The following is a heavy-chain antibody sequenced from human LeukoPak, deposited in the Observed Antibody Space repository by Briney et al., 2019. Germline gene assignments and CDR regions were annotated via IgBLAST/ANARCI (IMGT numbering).Heavy chain of an antibody. D-gene: IGHD6-6*01. J-gene: IGHJ4*02. V-gene: IGHV1-69*04. Sequence: SVKVSFKASGGSFLSYAISWVLQAPGQGLGWMGRIIPIFGIANYAQKFQGRVTITADKSTSTAYMELSSLRSEDTAVYYCARDRDSSSSPDYYFDYWGQGTLVTVSS. CDR1: GGSFLSYA. CDR2: IIPIFGIA. CDR3: ARDRDSSSSPDYYFDY.